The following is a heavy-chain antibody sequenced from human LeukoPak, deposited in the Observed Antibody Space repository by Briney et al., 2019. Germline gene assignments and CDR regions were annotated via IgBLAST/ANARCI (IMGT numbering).Heavy chain of an antibody. CDR2: ISSSSSTI. Sequence: GGSLRLSCAASGFTFSSYSMNWVRQAPGKGLEWVSYISSSSSTIYYADSVKGRFTISRDNAKNSLYLQMNSLRAEGTAVYYCARDNDYGDYGLDYWGQGTLVTVSS. CDR3: ARDNDYGDYGLDY. D-gene: IGHD4-17*01. V-gene: IGHV3-48*01. CDR1: GFTFSSYS. J-gene: IGHJ4*02.